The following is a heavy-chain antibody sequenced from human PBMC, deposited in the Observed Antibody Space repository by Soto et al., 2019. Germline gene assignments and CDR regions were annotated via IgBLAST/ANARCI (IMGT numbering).Heavy chain of an antibody. Sequence: QVQLVESGGGVVQPGRSLSLSCAASGFTFSTHAMHWVRQAPGKGLECVAIVSFDGSNKYYADSVEGRFTISRDNSKNTLYLQMSGLTPEDTAFYYCARDQTGITTAGGGRIDRWGQGTLVTVSS. CDR3: ARDQTGITTAGGGRIDR. J-gene: IGHJ5*02. D-gene: IGHD6-13*01. V-gene: IGHV3-30-3*01. CDR2: VSFDGSNK. CDR1: GFTFSTHA.